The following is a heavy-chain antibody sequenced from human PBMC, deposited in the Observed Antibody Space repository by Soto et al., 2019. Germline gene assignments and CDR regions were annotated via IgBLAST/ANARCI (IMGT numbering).Heavy chain of an antibody. Sequence: PSETLSLTCAVSGYSISSGYYWGWIRQPPGKGLEWIGSIYHSGSTYYNPSLKSRVTISVDTSKNQFSLKLSSVTAADTAVYYCARATQGPYDYYGYWGQGTLVTVSS. CDR1: GYSISSGYY. D-gene: IGHD3-16*01. J-gene: IGHJ4*02. CDR3: ARATQGPYDYYGY. CDR2: IYHSGST. V-gene: IGHV4-38-2*01.